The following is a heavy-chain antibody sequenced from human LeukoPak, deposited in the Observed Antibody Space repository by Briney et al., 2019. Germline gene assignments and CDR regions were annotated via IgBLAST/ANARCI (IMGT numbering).Heavy chain of an antibody. CDR2: IYYSGST. CDR1: GGSISSYY. D-gene: IGHD6-19*01. CDR3: ARDCSSGWYGNRFDP. J-gene: IGHJ5*02. Sequence: SETLSLTCTVSGGSISSYYWSWIRQPPGKGLEWIGYIYYSGSTNYNPSLKSRVTISVDTSKNQFSLKLSSVTAADTAVYYCARDCSSGWYGNRFDPWGQGTLVTVSS. V-gene: IGHV4-59*01.